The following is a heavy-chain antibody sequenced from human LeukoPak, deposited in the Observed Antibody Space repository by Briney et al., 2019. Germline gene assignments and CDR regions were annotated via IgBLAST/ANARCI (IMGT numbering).Heavy chain of an antibody. CDR2: IYSGGST. CDR1: GFTVSSNY. Sequence: GGSLRLSCAASGFTVSSNYMSWVRQAPGKGLEWVSVIYSGGSTYYADSVKGRFTISRDNSKNTLYLQMNSLRAEDTAVYYCVRVPSGWYVTYWGQGTLVTVSS. V-gene: IGHV3-66*02. J-gene: IGHJ4*02. D-gene: IGHD6-19*01. CDR3: VRVPSGWYVTY.